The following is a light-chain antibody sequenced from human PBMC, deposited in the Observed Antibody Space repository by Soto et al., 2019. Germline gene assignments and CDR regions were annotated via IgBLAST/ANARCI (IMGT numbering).Light chain of an antibody. CDR3: QQYGGSPGT. CDR2: GAS. Sequence: EIVLTQSPGTLSLSPGERATLSCRASQSLSSSYLAWYQQKPGQAPRLLIFGASSRATGIPDRFGGSGSGTDFTLTISRLEPEDFAVYYCQQYGGSPGTFGQGTKV. V-gene: IGKV3-20*01. J-gene: IGKJ1*01. CDR1: QSLSSSY.